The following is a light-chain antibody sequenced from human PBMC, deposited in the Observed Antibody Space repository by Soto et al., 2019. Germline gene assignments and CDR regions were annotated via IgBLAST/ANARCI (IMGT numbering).Light chain of an antibody. CDR1: NSNIGAYYV. CDR3: QSYDSSLNGLM. Sequence: QSVLTQPPSVSGAPGQRVTISCTGSNSNIGAYYVGNRYQHFPGTPPKLLIYFNTDRPSGVPDRFSGSKSGSSASLAIAGLQPEDEGDYYCQSYDSSLNGLMFGLGTKLTVL. V-gene: IGLV1-40*01. CDR2: FNT. J-gene: IGLJ3*02.